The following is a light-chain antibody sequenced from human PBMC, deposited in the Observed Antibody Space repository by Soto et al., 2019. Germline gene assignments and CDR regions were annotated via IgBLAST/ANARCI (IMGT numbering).Light chain of an antibody. CDR3: QRGYSSLPIT. Sequence: DSQMSQSTTYLSASVGGRVTITCRASQSIRTYLNWYQQKPGKAPKLLSYPASSLQSGFPSRFSGSESGTDFTLTISSLQPEYFAPYYCQRGYSSLPITSGQVTR. J-gene: IGKJ5*01. CDR2: PAS. CDR1: QSIRTY. V-gene: IGKV1-39*01.